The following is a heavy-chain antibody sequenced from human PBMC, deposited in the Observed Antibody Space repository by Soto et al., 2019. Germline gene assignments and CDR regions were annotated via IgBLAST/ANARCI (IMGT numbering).Heavy chain of an antibody. CDR2: IHGGGDYT. J-gene: IGHJ2*01. D-gene: IGHD1-26*01. CDR1: GFTFSNYA. Sequence: EVQVLESGGGLVQPGGSLRLSCAASGFTFSNYAMSWVRQAPGKGLEWVSTIHGGGDYTNYTDSVKGRFTISRENSSNTLFLQMNSLRAEDTAVYYCAKNRGSGSYPTWNFDVWGRGTLVTVSS. CDR3: AKNRGSGSYPTWNFDV. V-gene: IGHV3-23*01.